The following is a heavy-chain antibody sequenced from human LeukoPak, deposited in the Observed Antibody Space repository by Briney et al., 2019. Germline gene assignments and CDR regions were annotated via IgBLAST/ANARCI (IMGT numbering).Heavy chain of an antibody. CDR2: IYYSGST. V-gene: IGHV4-59*08. CDR1: GGSISSYY. J-gene: IGHJ4*02. Sequence: PSGTLSLTCAVSGGSISSYYWSWIRQPPGKGLEWIGYIYYSGSTNYNPSLKRRVTISVDTSKNQFSLKLSSVTAADTAVYYCARAPYDSGGYYDHYFDYWGQGTLVTLSS. D-gene: IGHD3-22*01. CDR3: ARAPYDSGGYYDHYFDY.